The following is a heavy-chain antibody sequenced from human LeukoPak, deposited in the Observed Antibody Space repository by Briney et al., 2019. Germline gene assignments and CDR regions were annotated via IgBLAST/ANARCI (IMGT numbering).Heavy chain of an antibody. D-gene: IGHD6-13*01. V-gene: IGHV4-59*08. CDR1: GGSISSYY. CDR2: IYYSGST. J-gene: IGHJ5*02. Sequence: KPSETLSLTCTVSGGSISSYYWSWIRQPPGKGLEWIGYIYYSGSTNYNPSLKSRVTISVDTSKNQFSLKLSSVTAADTAAYYCARLGGLAAVNNWFDPWGQGTLVTVSS. CDR3: ARLGGLAAVNNWFDP.